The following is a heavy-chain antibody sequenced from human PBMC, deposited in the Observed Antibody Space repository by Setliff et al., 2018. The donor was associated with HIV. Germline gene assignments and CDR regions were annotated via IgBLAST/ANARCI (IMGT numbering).Heavy chain of an antibody. V-gene: IGHV5-51*01. CDR2: IYPGDSDA. D-gene: IGHD1-26*01. Sequence: GESLKISCKGSEYTFTSYWIGWVRQMPGKGLEWMGIIYPGDSDARYSPSFQGQVTFSVDKSRSTAYLQWTSLKASDTAMYYCARLKEATTWDFWGQGTLVTVSS. J-gene: IGHJ4*02. CDR3: ARLKEATTWDF. CDR1: EYTFTSYW.